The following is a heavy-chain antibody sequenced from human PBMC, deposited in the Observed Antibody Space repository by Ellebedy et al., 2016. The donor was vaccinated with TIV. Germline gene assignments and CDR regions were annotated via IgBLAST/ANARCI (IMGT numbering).Heavy chain of an antibody. CDR2: INAGNGNT. J-gene: IGHJ4*02. CDR1: GYTFTSYA. Sequence: ASVKVSXKASGYTFTSYAMHWVRQAPGQRLAWMGWINAGNGNTKYSQKFQGRVTITRDTSASTAYMELSSLRSEDTAVYYCARGTLLGYYYFDYWGQGTLVTVSS. D-gene: IGHD2-15*01. V-gene: IGHV1-3*01. CDR3: ARGTLLGYYYFDY.